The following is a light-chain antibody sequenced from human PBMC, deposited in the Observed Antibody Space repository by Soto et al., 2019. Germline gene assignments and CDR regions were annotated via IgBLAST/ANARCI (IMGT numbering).Light chain of an antibody. J-gene: IGKJ1*01. CDR1: QSVSSSY. CDR2: GAS. Sequence: EIVLTQSPGPLSLSPGERATLSCRSSQSVSSSYLAWYQQKPGQAPRLIIYGASSRATGIPDRFSGRGSGTDFTLTISRLEPEDVAVYYCQQYGTSPWTLGQGTKVDIK. CDR3: QQYGTSPWT. V-gene: IGKV3-20*01.